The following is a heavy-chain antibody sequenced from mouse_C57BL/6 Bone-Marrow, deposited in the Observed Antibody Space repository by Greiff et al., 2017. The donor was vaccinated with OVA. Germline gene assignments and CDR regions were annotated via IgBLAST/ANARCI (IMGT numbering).Heavy chain of an antibody. D-gene: IGHD1-1*01. J-gene: IGHJ4*01. V-gene: IGHV1-81*01. Sequence: VQLQESGAELARPGASVKLSCKASGYTFTSYGISWVKQRTGQGLEWIGEIYPRSGNTYYNEKFKGKATLTADKSSSTAYMELSSLTSEDSAVYFCARTTTVVPFYAMDYWGQGTSVTVSS. CDR1: GYTFTSYG. CDR3: ARTTTVVPFYAMDY. CDR2: IYPRSGNT.